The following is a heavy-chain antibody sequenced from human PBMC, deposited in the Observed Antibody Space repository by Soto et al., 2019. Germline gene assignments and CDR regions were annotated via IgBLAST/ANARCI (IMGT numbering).Heavy chain of an antibody. Sequence: QVQLVESGGGVVQPGRSLRLSCAASGFTFSSYGMHWVRQAPGKGLEWVAVIWVDGSNKFYADSVKGRFTISRDNSKNTVSLQMNSLRDEASAAYYCATTGPYWGQGTVVTVSS. V-gene: IGHV3-33*01. CDR1: GFTFSSYG. CDR3: ATTGPY. CDR2: IWVDGSNK. J-gene: IGHJ4*02.